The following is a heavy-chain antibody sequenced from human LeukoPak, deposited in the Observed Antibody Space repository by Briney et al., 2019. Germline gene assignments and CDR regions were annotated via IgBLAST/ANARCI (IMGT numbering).Heavy chain of an antibody. J-gene: IGHJ4*02. CDR2: IKQDGSEK. Sequence: GGSLRLSCAASGFTFSSYWMSWVRQAPGKGLEWVANIKQDGSEKYYVDSVKGRFTISRDNAKNSLYLQMNSLRAEDTAVYYCARDFRRDGYNFGLRAPKGGYWGQGTLVTVSS. CDR3: ARDFRRDGYNFGLRAPKGGY. CDR1: GFTFSSYW. D-gene: IGHD5-24*01. V-gene: IGHV3-7*01.